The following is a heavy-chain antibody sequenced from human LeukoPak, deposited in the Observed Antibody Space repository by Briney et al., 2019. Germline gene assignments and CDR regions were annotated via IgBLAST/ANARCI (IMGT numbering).Heavy chain of an antibody. CDR3: ARDKSRTYGSADAFDI. D-gene: IGHD3-10*01. J-gene: IGHJ3*02. CDR1: GGSISSYY. Sequence: SETLSLTCTVSGGSISSYYWNWIRQPAGKGLEWIGRIYTSGSTNYKSSLKSRVTMSVDTSKNQFSLKQSSVTAADTAVYYCARDKSRTYGSADAFDIWGQGTMVTVSS. V-gene: IGHV4-4*07. CDR2: IYTSGST.